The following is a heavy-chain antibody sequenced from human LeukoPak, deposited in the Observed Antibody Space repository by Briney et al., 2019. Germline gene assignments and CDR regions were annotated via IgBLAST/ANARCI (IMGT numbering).Heavy chain of an antibody. CDR2: ISYDGSNK. CDR3: AKDSGDILTGYHNWFDP. CDR1: GFTFSSYG. V-gene: IGHV3-30*18. D-gene: IGHD3-9*01. J-gene: IGHJ5*02. Sequence: GVSLRLSCAASGFTFSSYGMHWVRQAPGKGLEWVAVISYDGSNKYYADSVKGRFTISRDNSKNTLYLQMNSLRAEDTAVYYCAKDSGDILTGYHNWFDPWGQGTLVTVSS.